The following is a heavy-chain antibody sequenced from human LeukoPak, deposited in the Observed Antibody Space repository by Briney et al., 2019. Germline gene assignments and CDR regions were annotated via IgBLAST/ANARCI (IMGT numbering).Heavy chain of an antibody. V-gene: IGHV4-30-2*01. J-gene: IGHJ5*02. CDR3: AGEGEYGDSYS. CDR2: IYRGRT. CDR1: GDSISYERYY. D-gene: IGHD2-21*01. Sequence: PSETLSLTCAVSGDSISYERYYWNWIRQAPGKGPEWIGTIYRGRTRLDPSLTSRVASSVDMSKSQVSLSLSCVTAADMAIYYCAGEGEYGDSYSWGQGALVIVSA.